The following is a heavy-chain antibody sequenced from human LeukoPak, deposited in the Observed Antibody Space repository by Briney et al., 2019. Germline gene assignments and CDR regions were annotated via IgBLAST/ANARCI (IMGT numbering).Heavy chain of an antibody. J-gene: IGHJ4*02. CDR2: ISAYNGNT. CDR3: ARDRRDGYRYDY. Sequence: ASVTVSFTASGYTFTSYGISWVRQGPGQGLERMGWISAYNGNTNYAQKLQGRVTMTTDTSTSTAYMELRSLRSDDTAVYYCARDRRDGYRYDYWGEGTLVTVSS. D-gene: IGHD5-24*01. CDR1: GYTFTSYG. V-gene: IGHV1-18*01.